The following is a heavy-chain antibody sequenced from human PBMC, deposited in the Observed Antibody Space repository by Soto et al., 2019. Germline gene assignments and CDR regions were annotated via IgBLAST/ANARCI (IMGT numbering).Heavy chain of an antibody. CDR3: ARDPDRSGYYYFDY. J-gene: IGHJ4*02. CDR1: GFTFSSYA. V-gene: IGHV3-64*01. Sequence: EVQLVESGGGLVQPGGSLRLSCAASGFTFSSYAMHWVRQAPGKGLEYVSAISSYGGSTYYANPVKGRFTISRDNSKNTLYLQMGSLRAEDMAVYYCARDPDRSGYYYFDYWGQGTLVTVSS. D-gene: IGHD3-22*01. CDR2: ISSYGGST.